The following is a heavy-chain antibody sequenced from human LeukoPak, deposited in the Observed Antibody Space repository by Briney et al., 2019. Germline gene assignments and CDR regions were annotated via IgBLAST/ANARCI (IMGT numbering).Heavy chain of an antibody. CDR2: ISAYNGNT. D-gene: IGHD3-22*01. V-gene: IGHV1-18*01. Sequence: ASVKVSCNASGYTFTSYGISWVRQAPGQGLEWMGWISAYNGNTNYAQKLQGRVTMTTDTSTSTAYMGLRSLRSDDTAVYYCARDYYDSSGYYYQNDAFDIWGQGTVVTVSS. CDR1: GYTFTSYG. J-gene: IGHJ3*02. CDR3: ARDYYDSSGYYYQNDAFDI.